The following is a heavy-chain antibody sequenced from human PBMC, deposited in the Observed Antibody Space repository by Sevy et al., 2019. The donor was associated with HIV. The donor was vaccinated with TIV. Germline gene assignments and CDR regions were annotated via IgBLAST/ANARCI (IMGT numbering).Heavy chain of an antibody. CDR2: ISSSSSTI. CDR1: GFTFSSYS. D-gene: IGHD3-16*02. CDR3: ARDGCYVYVWGSYRCRDAFDI. Sequence: GGSLRLSCAASGFTFSSYSMNWVRQAPGKGLEWVSYISSSSSTIYYADSVKGRFTISRDNAKNSLYLQMNSLRDEDTAVYYCARDGCYVYVWGSYRCRDAFDIWGQGTMVTVSS. J-gene: IGHJ3*02. V-gene: IGHV3-48*02.